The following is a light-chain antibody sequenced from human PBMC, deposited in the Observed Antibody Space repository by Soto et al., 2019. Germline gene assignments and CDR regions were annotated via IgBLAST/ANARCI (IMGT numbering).Light chain of an antibody. V-gene: IGLV2-14*03. CDR2: DVS. CDR1: SSDLGDYNY. CDR3: TSYTTTGTSV. Sequence: QSVLTQPASVSGSPGQSITISCTGASSDLGDYNYVSWYQQHPGKAPKLMIYDVSSLPSGVSDRFSGSKSGNTASLTISGLQAEDEADYYCTSYTTTGTSVFATGTKLTV. J-gene: IGLJ1*01.